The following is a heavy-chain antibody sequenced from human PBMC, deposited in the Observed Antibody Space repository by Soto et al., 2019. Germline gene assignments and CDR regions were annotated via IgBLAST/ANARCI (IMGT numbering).Heavy chain of an antibody. CDR1: GGSISSGGYY. J-gene: IGHJ4*02. V-gene: IGHV4-31*03. Sequence: QVHLQASGPGLVKPSQTLSRTCTVSGGSISSGGYYWRGICQHPGKGLEWIGCFYYSGSTDYNSSFKSRVTLSVDSSKNHSFLYLSSLTAAYTAVYCCARDNLRLGFGYWGQGTLV. CDR3: ARDNLRLGFGY. CDR2: FYYSGST. D-gene: IGHD3-16*01.